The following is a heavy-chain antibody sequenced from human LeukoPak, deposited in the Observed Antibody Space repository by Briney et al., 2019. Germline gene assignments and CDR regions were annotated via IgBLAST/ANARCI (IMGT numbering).Heavy chain of an antibody. CDR2: ISGSGGST. V-gene: IGHV3-23*01. CDR1: GFTFSSYA. CDR3: AKNGEITMIVVVTPYYFDY. J-gene: IGHJ4*02. Sequence: PGGSLRLSCAASGFTFSSYAMSWVRQAPGKGLEWVSAISGSGGSTYYADSVKGRFTISRDNSKNTLYLQMNSLRAEDTAVYYCAKNGEITMIVVVTPYYFDYWGQGTLVTVSS. D-gene: IGHD3-22*01.